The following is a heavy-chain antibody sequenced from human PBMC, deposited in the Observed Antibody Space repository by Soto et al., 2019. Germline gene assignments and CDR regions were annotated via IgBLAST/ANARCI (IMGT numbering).Heavy chain of an antibody. Sequence: SETLSLTCAVSGGSISSSNWWSWVRQPPGKGLEWIGEIYHGGSTNYNPSLKSRVTISVDKSKNQFSLKLSSVTAADTAVYYCASERYSGSYYVTYWGQGTLVTVSS. CDR2: IYHGGST. J-gene: IGHJ4*02. D-gene: IGHD1-26*01. V-gene: IGHV4-4*02. CDR1: GGSISSSNW. CDR3: ASERYSGSYYVTY.